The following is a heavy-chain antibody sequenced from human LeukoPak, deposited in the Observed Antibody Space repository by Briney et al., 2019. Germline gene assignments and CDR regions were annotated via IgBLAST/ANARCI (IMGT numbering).Heavy chain of an antibody. Sequence: GGCLRLSCAASGFTFSSYAMNWVRQAPGKGLEWVSTISGSGDSTYYADSVKGRFTISRDNSKNTLYLQMNSLRAEDTAVYYCARDRGYSCGYWGQGTLVTVSS. V-gene: IGHV3-23*01. CDR2: ISGSGDST. J-gene: IGHJ4*02. CDR3: ARDRGYSCGY. CDR1: GFTFSSYA. D-gene: IGHD5-18*01.